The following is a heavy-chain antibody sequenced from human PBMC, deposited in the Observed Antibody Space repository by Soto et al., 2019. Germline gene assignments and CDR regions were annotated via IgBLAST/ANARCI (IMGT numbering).Heavy chain of an antibody. J-gene: IGHJ6*02. CDR2: IYYSGST. CDR3: ARLVWAAGNYRMDV. Sequence: QLQLQESGPGLVKPSETLSLTCTVSGGSISSSSYYWGWIRQPPGKGLEWIGSIYYSGSTYYNPSHKGRGTIXVXTXXNQFSPKLSSVTAADTAVYYCARLVWAAGNYRMDVWGQGTTVTVSS. CDR1: GGSISSSSYY. D-gene: IGHD3-16*01. V-gene: IGHV4-39*01.